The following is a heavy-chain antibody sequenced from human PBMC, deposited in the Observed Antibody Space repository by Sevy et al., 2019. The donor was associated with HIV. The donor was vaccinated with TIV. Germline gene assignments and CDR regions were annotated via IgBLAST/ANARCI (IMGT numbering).Heavy chain of an antibody. CDR1: GFTFSSYA. Sequence: GGSLRLSCAASGFTFSSYAMHWVRQAPGKGLEWVAAISYDGSNKYYADSVKGRFTISRDNSKNTLYLQMNSLRAEDTAVYYCARERDSGFSDYWGQGTLVTVSS. CDR3: ARERDSGFSDY. CDR2: ISYDGSNK. D-gene: IGHD3-22*01. J-gene: IGHJ4*02. V-gene: IGHV3-30-3*01.